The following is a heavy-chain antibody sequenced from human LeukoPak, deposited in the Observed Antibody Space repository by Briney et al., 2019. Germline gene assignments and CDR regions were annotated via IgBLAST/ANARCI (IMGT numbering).Heavy chain of an antibody. CDR1: GFTFSSYA. CDR3: AKSSGRELRTLYFDY. D-gene: IGHD1-26*01. Sequence: GGSLRLSCAASGFTFSSYAMSWVRQAPGKGLEWVSAISGSGGSTYYADSVKGRFTISRDNSKNTLYLQMNSLRAEDTAVYYCAKSSGRELRTLYFDYWGQGTLVTVSS. CDR2: ISGSGGST. V-gene: IGHV3-23*01. J-gene: IGHJ4*02.